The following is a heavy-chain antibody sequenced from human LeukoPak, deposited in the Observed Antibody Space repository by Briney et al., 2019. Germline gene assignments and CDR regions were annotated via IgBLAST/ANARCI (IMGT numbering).Heavy chain of an antibody. J-gene: IGHJ4*02. CDR1: GFIFSSYG. Sequence: GSLRLSCAASGFIFSSYGMHWVRQAPGKGLEWVAFIRYDGSKKYYADSVKGRFTISRDNSKNTLYLQMNSLRAEDTAVYYCAKSGYNRFDYWGQGTLVTVSS. CDR3: AKSGYNRFDY. D-gene: IGHD5-24*01. CDR2: IRYDGSKK. V-gene: IGHV3-30*02.